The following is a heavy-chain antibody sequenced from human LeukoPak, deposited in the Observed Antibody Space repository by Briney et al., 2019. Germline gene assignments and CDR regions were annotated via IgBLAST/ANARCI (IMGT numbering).Heavy chain of an antibody. CDR1: GGTFSTYA. D-gene: IGHD5-24*01. CDR3: ARDLGDGYNED. V-gene: IGHV1-2*02. Sequence: GASVKVSCKASGGTFSTYAVSWVRQAPGQGLEWMGWINPNSGGTNYAQKFQGRVTMTRDTSISTAYMELSRLRSDDTAVYYCARDLGDGYNEDWGQGTLVTVSS. CDR2: INPNSGGT. J-gene: IGHJ4*02.